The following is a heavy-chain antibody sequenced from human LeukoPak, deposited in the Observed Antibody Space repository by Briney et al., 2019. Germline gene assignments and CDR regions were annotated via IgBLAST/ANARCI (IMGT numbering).Heavy chain of an antibody. V-gene: IGHV1-8*01. CDR1: GYTFTSYD. D-gene: IGHD3-3*01. J-gene: IGHJ6*02. CDR2: MNPNSGNT. Sequence: WASVKVSCKASGYTFTSYDINWVRQATGQGLEWMGWMNPNSGNTGYAQKFQGRVTMTEDTSTDTAYMELSSLRSEDTAVYYCATETLRFLEWLSPVNGYGMDVWGQGTTVTVSS. CDR3: ATETLRFLEWLSPVNGYGMDV.